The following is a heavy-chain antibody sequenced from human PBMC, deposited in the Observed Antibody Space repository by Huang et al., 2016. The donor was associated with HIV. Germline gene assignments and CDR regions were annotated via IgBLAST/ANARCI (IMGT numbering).Heavy chain of an antibody. CDR1: GGTVSSFS. D-gene: IGHD5-18*01. V-gene: IGHV1-69*13. CDR2: IIPLHDTT. CDR3: ARGVGNSNRGFDI. J-gene: IGHJ4*02. Sequence: QVQLVQSGAEMKKSGSSVKVSCKASGGTVSSFSFTWVRQAPGHGLEWMGGIIPLHDTTDLEQKLRGRVTLTADESTNTAFMELSGLTSQDTAVYYCARGVGNSNRGFDIWGQGTLVTVS.